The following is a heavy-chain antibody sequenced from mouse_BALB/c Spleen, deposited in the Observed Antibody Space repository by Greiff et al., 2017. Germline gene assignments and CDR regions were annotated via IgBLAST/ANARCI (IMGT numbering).Heavy chain of an antibody. V-gene: IGHV5-17*02. CDR2: ISSGSSTI. CDR1: GFTFSDYG. CDR3: ARGDLAY. J-gene: IGHJ3*01. Sequence: EVMLVESGGGLVQPGGSRKLSCAASGFTFSDYGMAWVRQAPEKGLEWVAYISSGSSTIYYADTVKGRFTISRDNPKNTLFLQMTSLRSEDTAMYYCARGDLAYWGQGTLVTVSA.